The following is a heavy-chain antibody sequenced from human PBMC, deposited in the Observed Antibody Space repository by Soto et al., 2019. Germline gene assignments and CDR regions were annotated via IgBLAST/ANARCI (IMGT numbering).Heavy chain of an antibody. J-gene: IGHJ4*02. CDR1: GFTFSSYS. D-gene: IGHD6-19*01. CDR2: ISSSSSYI. Sequence: GGSLRLSCAASGFTFSSYSMNWVRQAPGKGLEWVSSISSSSSYIYYADSVKGRFTISRDNAKNSLYLQMNSLRAEDTAVYYCARDPTSPVAVAGTSFDYWGQGTLVTVSS. CDR3: ARDPTSPVAVAGTSFDY. V-gene: IGHV3-21*01.